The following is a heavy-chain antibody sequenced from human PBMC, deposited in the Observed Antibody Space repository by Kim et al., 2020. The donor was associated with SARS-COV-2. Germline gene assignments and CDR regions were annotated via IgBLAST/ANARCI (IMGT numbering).Heavy chain of an antibody. CDR3: ARSDDVLTGYVDY. Sequence: ASVKVSCKASGYNFNSYGITWVRQAPGQGLEWMGWINSKKGNTNYAQKFQGRVAMTTDTSTTTVDMELRTLRSDDTAVYYCARSDDVLTGYVDYWGQGTLVTVFS. CDR1: GYNFNSYG. J-gene: IGHJ4*02. D-gene: IGHD3-9*01. V-gene: IGHV1-18*01. CDR2: INSKKGNT.